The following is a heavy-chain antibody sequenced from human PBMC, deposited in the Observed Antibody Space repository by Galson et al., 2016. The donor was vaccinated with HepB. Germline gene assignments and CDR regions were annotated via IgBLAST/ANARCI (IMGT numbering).Heavy chain of an antibody. CDR1: GDSVSSNSAT. CDR2: TYYRSKWYN. Sequence: CAISGDSVSSNSATWNWIRQSPSRGLEWLGRTYYRSKWYNDYAVSVKSRITINPDTSKKQFSLQLNSVTPEDTAVYYCARGRFGNYYHAMDVWGQGTTVTVSS. J-gene: IGHJ6*02. CDR3: ARGRFGNYYHAMDV. V-gene: IGHV6-1*01. D-gene: IGHD3-10*01.